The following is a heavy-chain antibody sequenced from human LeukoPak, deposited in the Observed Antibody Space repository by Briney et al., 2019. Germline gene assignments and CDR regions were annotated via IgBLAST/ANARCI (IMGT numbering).Heavy chain of an antibody. D-gene: IGHD2-21*02. Sequence: ASVKVSCKASGYTFARYYIHWVRQAPGQGLEWMGIINPSGGSTRYAQKFQGRVTMTRDTSTSTVYMELSSLRSDDTSVYYCARDPPTEGWDFDLWGRGTLVTVSS. V-gene: IGHV1-46*01. CDR3: ARDPPTEGWDFDL. J-gene: IGHJ2*01. CDR2: INPSGGST. CDR1: GYTFARYY.